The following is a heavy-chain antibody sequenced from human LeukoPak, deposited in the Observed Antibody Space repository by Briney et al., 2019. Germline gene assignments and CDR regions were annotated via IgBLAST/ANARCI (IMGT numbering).Heavy chain of an antibody. D-gene: IGHD4-17*01. V-gene: IGHV4-39*01. CDR3: ARTRGVPYGDYLNDY. J-gene: IGHJ4*02. Sequence: SETLSLTCTVSGGSISSSSYYWGWIRQPPGKGLEWIGSIYYSGSTYYNPSLKSRVTISVDTSKNQFSLKLSSVTAADTAVYYCARTRGVPYGDYLNDYWGQGTLVTVSS. CDR2: IYYSGST. CDR1: GGSISSSSYY.